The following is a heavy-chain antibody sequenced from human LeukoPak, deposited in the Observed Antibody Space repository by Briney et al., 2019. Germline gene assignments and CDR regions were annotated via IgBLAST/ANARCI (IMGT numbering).Heavy chain of an antibody. CDR3: ATTSRHFDY. J-gene: IGHJ4*02. CDR2: VYPGDSET. D-gene: IGHD6-6*01. CDR1: GYSFTSYW. V-gene: IGHV5-51*01. Sequence: GESVHLPCKGSGYSFTSYWIGWVRQMPGRGLEWMGIVYPGDSETRYSPSFQGQVTISADKSINTAYLHWSSLRASDTAIYYCATTSRHFDYWGQGTMVTVSS.